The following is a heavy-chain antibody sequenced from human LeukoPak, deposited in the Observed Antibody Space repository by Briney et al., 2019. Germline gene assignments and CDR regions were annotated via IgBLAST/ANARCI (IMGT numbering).Heavy chain of an antibody. V-gene: IGHV3-53*01. CDR2: IFSDGTT. CDR3: AKTGGPWD. CDR1: GFTVGSSF. D-gene: IGHD7-27*01. Sequence: GGSLRLSCATSGFTVGSSFMTWVRQAPGKGLQWVSVIFSDGTTYYTDSVKGRFTISRDNSKNTLYLQLNSLRAEDTAVYYCAKTGGPWDWGQGTLVTVSS. J-gene: IGHJ4*02.